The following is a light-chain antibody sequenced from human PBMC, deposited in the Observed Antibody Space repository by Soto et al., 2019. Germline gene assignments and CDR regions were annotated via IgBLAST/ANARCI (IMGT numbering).Light chain of an antibody. J-gene: IGLJ1*01. CDR1: SSNIGSNA. CDR2: SSN. CDR3: ASWDDSLSGYI. V-gene: IGLV1-44*01. Sequence: QSVVTQPPSASGTPGQRVTILCSGSSSNIGSNAVTWYQQLPGTAPKLLIYSSNQRPSGVPARFSGSKSGTSASLAISGLQSGDEADYYCASWDDSLSGYIFGIGTKLTVL.